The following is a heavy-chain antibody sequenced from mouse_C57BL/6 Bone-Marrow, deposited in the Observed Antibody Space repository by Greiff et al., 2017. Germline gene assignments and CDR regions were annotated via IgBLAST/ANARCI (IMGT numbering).Heavy chain of an antibody. V-gene: IGHV1-36*01. J-gene: IGHJ4*01. CDR1: GFTFTDYY. CDR2: VYPYNGGT. CDR3: ARMTPLLYGNPVGYYAMDD. Sequence: EVQLQQSGPVLVKPGPSVKISCKASGFTFTDYYMHWVKQSHGKSLEWIGLVYPYNGGTSYNQKFKGKATLTVDTSSRTAYMELNGLTSEDSAVYYCARMTPLLYGNPVGYYAMDDWGQGTSVTVSS. D-gene: IGHD2-1*01.